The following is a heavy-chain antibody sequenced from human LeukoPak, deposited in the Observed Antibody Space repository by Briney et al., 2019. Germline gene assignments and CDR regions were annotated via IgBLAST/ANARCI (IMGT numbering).Heavy chain of an antibody. CDR2: GKSEGSST. Sequence: GGSLRLSCAVATFTLGSYWMHWDRHAHGDGLVWVGRGKSEGSSTDYADSVKGRFTISRDNAKNTLYLQMNSLSAEDTAVYYWVRGGQTGYYWGQGTLVTVSS. CDR1: TFTLGSYW. CDR3: VRGGQTGYY. V-gene: IGHV3-74*01. J-gene: IGHJ4*02.